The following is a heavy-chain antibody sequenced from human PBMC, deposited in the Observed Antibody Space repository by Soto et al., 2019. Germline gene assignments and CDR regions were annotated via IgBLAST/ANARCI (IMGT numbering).Heavy chain of an antibody. J-gene: IGHJ4*02. CDR3: AKARDQQWVRLPFDY. V-gene: IGHV3-23*01. CDR1: GFFFSSYT. D-gene: IGHD6-19*01. Sequence: EVQLLESGGGLVQPRGSLRLSCVGSGFFFSSYTMTWVRQAPGKGLEWVSSFSATSENTYYADPVRGRFTISRDNSKNTLFLQMNSLTAEDTAMYYCAKARDQQWVRLPFDYWGQGILVIVSS. CDR2: FSATSENT.